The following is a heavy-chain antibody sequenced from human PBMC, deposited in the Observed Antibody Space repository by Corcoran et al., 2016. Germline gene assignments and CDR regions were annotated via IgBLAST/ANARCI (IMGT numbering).Heavy chain of an antibody. D-gene: IGHD3-22*01. J-gene: IGHJ4*02. CDR1: GFTFGDYA. CDR2: IRSKAYGGTT. Sequence: EVQLVESGGGLVKPGRSLRLSCTASGFTFGDYAMSWFRQAPGKGLEWVGFIRSKAYGGTTEYAASVKGRFTISRDDSKSIAYLQMNSLKTEDTAVYYCTRYDSSGYYYYFDYWGQGTLVTVSS. CDR3: TRYDSSGYYYYFDY. V-gene: IGHV3-49*05.